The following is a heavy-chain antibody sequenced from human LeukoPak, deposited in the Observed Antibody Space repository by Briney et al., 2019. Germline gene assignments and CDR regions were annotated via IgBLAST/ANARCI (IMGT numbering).Heavy chain of an antibody. CDR3: ASLLGTYGSGSFDP. Sequence: ASVKVSCKASGYTFTSYYMHWVRQAPGQGLEWMGIINPSGGSTSYAQKFQGRVTMTRDMSTSTVYMELSSLRSDDTAVYYCASLLGTYGSGSFDPWGQGTLVTVSS. J-gene: IGHJ5*02. V-gene: IGHV1-46*01. CDR2: INPSGGST. CDR1: GYTFTSYY. D-gene: IGHD3-10*01.